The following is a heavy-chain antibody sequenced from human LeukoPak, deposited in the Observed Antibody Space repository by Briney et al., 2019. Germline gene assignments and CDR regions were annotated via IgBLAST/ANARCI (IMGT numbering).Heavy chain of an antibody. J-gene: IGHJ4*02. CDR2: INHSGST. D-gene: IGHD1-26*01. Sequence: SETLSLTCTVSGGSISSYYWSWIRQPPGKGLEWIGEINHSGSTNYNPSLKSRVTISVDTSKNQFSLKLSSVTAADTAVYYCARGKWELLFDYWGQGTLVTVSS. CDR1: GGSISSYY. CDR3: ARGKWELLFDY. V-gene: IGHV4-34*01.